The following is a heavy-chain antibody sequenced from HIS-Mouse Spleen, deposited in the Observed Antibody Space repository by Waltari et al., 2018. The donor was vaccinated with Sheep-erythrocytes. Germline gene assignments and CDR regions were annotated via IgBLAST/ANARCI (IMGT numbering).Heavy chain of an antibody. J-gene: IGHJ4*02. V-gene: IGHV1-69*04. CDR2: LIPLLGIA. D-gene: IGHD1-26*01. CDR3: AQTGATTPHFDY. Sequence: QVQLVQSGAEVKKPGSSVKVSCKASGGTFSSYAISWVRQAPGQGLEWMGRLIPLLGIANYAQKFQGRVTITADKSTSTAYMELSSLRSEDTAVYYCAQTGATTPHFDYWCQGTLVTVSS. CDR1: GGTFSSYA.